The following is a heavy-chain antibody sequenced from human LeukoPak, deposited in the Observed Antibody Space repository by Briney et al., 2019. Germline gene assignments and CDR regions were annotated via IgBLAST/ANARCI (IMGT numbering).Heavy chain of an antibody. CDR2: ISSNGGST. CDR1: GFTFSSYA. V-gene: IGHV3-64*01. CDR3: ARDKVVGATLFDY. D-gene: IGHD1-26*01. Sequence: GGSLRLSCAASGFTFSSYAMHWVRQAPGKGLEYVSAISSNGGSTYYANSVKGRFTISRDNAKNSLYLQMNSLKAEDTAVYYCARDKVVGATLFDYWGQGTLVTVSS. J-gene: IGHJ4*02.